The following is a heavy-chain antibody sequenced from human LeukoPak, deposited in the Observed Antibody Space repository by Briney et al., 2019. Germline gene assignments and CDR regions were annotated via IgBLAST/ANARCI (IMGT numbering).Heavy chain of an antibody. Sequence: ESSETLSLTCAVYGGSFSGYYWSWIRQPPGKGLEWIGEINHSGSTNYNPSLKSRVTISVDTSKNQFSLKLSSVTAADTAVYYCARDKGIYYDSSGYYDYWGQGTLVTVSS. CDR1: GGSFSGYY. CDR3: ARDKGIYYDSSGYYDY. J-gene: IGHJ4*02. CDR2: INHSGST. D-gene: IGHD3-22*01. V-gene: IGHV4-34*01.